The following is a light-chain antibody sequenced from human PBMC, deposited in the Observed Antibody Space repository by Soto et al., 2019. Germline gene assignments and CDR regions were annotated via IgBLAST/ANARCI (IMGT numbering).Light chain of an antibody. J-gene: IGLJ1*01. CDR3: SSYPSSFYV. CDR2: DVS. CDR1: SSDVGGYNF. Sequence: SALTQPASVSGSPGQSITISCTGTSSDVGGYNFVSWYQQHPGKAPKLMIYDVSDRPSGVSNRFSGSKSGNTASLTISGLQAEDEADYYCSSYPSSFYVFGTGTKVTVL. V-gene: IGLV2-14*01.